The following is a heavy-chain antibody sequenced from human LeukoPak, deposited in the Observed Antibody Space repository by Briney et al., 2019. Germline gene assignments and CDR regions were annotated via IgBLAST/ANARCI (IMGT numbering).Heavy chain of an antibody. J-gene: IGHJ2*01. CDR2: IYYSGST. CDR1: GGSIRSYY. V-gene: IGHV4-59*08. CDR3: ARLPNWYFDL. Sequence: PSETLSLTCTVSGGSIRSYYWSWIRQPPGKGLEWIGYIYYSGSTNYNPSLKSRVTISVDTSKNQFSLILSSVTAADTAVYYCARLPNWYFDLWGRGTLVTVSS.